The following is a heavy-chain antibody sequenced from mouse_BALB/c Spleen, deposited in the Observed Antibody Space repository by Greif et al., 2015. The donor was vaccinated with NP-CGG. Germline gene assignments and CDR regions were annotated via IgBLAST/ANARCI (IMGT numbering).Heavy chain of an antibody. CDR3: TRSDYYGPHFDY. J-gene: IGHJ2*01. V-gene: IGHV1S81*02. D-gene: IGHD1-1*01. Sequence: VQLQQSGAELVKPGASVKLSCKASGYTFTSYHMYWVKQRPGQGLEWIGEINPSNGGTNFNEKFKSKATLTVDKSSSTAYMQLSSPTSEDSAVYYCTRSDYYGPHFDYWGQGTTLTVSS. CDR1: GYTFTSYH. CDR2: INPSNGGT.